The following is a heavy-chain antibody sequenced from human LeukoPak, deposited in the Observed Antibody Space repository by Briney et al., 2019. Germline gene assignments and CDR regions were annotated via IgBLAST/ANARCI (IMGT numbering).Heavy chain of an antibody. CDR3: ARQAHYYDSGGYSPDAFDI. D-gene: IGHD3-22*01. CDR1: GGSISSSSYY. V-gene: IGHV4-39*01. J-gene: IGHJ3*02. CDR2: IYYSGST. Sequence: SETLSLTCTVSGGSISSSSYYWGWIRQPPGKGLEWIGSIYYSGSTYYNPSLKSRVTISVDTSKNQFYLKLSSVTAADTAVYYCARQAHYYDSGGYSPDAFDIWGQGTMVTVSS.